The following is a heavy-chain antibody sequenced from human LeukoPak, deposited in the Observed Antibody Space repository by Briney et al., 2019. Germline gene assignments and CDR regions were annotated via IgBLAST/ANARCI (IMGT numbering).Heavy chain of an antibody. V-gene: IGHV4-39*02. CDR3: ARGLVATIYDY. Sequence: PSETLSLTCTVSGDSTSSDRYYGGWVRQPPGKGLEWIGNIYYSGSTYYNPSLKSRVTMSVDTSKNQFFLKLSSVTAADTAVYYCARGLVATIYDYWGQGTLVTVSS. CDR2: IYYSGST. CDR1: GDSTSSDRYY. J-gene: IGHJ4*02. D-gene: IGHD5-12*01.